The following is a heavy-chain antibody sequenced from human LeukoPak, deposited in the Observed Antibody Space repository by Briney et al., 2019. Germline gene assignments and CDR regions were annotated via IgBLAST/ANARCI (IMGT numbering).Heavy chain of an antibody. CDR3: AREEGHCSSTSCPMFDP. D-gene: IGHD2-2*01. CDR1: GGSISSYY. CDR2: IYTSGST. J-gene: IGHJ5*02. Sequence: SETLSLTCTVSGGSISSYYWSWIRQPAGKGLEWIRRIYTSGSTNYNPSLKSRVTMSVDTSKNQFSLKLSSVTAADTAVYYCAREEGHCSSTSCPMFDPWGQGTLVTVSS. V-gene: IGHV4-4*07.